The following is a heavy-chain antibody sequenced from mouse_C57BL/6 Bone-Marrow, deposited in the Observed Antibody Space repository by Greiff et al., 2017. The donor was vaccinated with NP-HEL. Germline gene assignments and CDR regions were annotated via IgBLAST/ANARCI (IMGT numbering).Heavy chain of an antibody. V-gene: IGHV1-69*01. J-gene: IGHJ1*03. D-gene: IGHD3-1*01. CDR1: GYTFTSYW. Sequence: QVQLQQPGAELVMPGASVKLSCKASGYTFTSYWLHWVKQRPGQGLGWIGEIDPSDSYTTYNQKFKGKSTLTVGKSSSTAYIQLSSLTSEDSAVYYCASGAPYWYFDVWGTGTTVTVSS. CDR3: ASGAPYWYFDV. CDR2: IDPSDSYT.